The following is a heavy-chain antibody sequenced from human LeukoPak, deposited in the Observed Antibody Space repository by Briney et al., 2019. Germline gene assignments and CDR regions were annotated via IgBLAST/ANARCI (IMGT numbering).Heavy chain of an antibody. V-gene: IGHV3-72*01. D-gene: IGHD1-26*01. CDR3: ARVAVGATTKDAFDI. J-gene: IGHJ3*02. CDR2: TRNKANSYTT. Sequence: GGSLRLSCAASGFTFSDHYMDWVRQAPGKGLEWVGRTRNKANSYTTEYAASVKGRFTISRDDSQNSLYLQMNSLKTEDTAVYYCARVAVGATTKDAFDIWGQGTMVTVSS. CDR1: GFTFSDHY.